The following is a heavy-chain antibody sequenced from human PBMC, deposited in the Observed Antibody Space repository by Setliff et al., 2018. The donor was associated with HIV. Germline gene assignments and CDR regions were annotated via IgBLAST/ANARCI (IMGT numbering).Heavy chain of an antibody. D-gene: IGHD6-13*01. J-gene: IGHJ4*02. CDR1: GGSFISYY. CDR2: INHSGST. Sequence: SETLSLTCAVYGGSFISYYWTWIRQPPGKGLEWIGEINHSGSTTYNPSLKSRVTISVDTSKNQFSLKLSAVTAADTAVYYCARGGTAAAGYFDNWGQGTLVTVSS. CDR3: ARGGTAAAGYFDN. V-gene: IGHV4-34*01.